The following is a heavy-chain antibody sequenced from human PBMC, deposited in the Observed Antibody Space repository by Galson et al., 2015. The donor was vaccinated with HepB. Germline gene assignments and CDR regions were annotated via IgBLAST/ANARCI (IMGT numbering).Heavy chain of an antibody. CDR1: GYNFTSHW. CDR3: ARRAWDTANFDY. Sequence: QSGAEVKKPGESLKISCKGSGYNFTSHWIAWVRQMPGKGLEWMGIIAPGDSDTRYSPSFQGQVTISADKSITTAYLHWSSLRASDTAIYYCARRAWDTANFDYWGQGTLVTVSS. CDR2: IAPGDSDT. D-gene: IGHD5-18*01. V-gene: IGHV5-51*01. J-gene: IGHJ4*02.